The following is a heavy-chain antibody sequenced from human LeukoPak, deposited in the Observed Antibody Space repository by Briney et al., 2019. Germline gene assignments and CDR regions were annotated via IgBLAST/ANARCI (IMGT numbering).Heavy chain of an antibody. D-gene: IGHD6-19*01. Sequence: GSLRLSCATSGFTFDDYTMHWVRQAPGKGLEWVSLISWDGGSTYYADSVKGRFTIPRDNGKNSLYLQMNSLRTEDTALYYCAKDGGSGWFINWFDPWGQGTLVTVSS. CDR3: AKDGGSGWFINWFDP. CDR1: GFTFDDYT. CDR2: ISWDGGST. V-gene: IGHV3-43*01. J-gene: IGHJ5*02.